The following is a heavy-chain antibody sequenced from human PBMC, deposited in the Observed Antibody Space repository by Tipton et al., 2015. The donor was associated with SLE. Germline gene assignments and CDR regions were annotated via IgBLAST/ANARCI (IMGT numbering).Heavy chain of an antibody. CDR1: GFTFSIYW. D-gene: IGHD3-3*01. CDR3: ARSLVWSGYYGYMDV. V-gene: IGHV3-74*01. J-gene: IGHJ6*03. CDR2: IRGDGGDT. Sequence: SLRLSCAASGFTFSIYWMHWVRQVPGEGLVWVSRIRGDGGDTSYADSVKGRFTISRDNAKNTVYLQMNSLRTEDTAVYYCARSLVWSGYYGYMDVWGKGTTVTVSS.